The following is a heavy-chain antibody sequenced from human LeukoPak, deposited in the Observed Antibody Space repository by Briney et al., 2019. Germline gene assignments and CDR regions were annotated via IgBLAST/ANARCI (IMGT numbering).Heavy chain of an antibody. V-gene: IGHV3-33*01. CDR2: IWSDGTNQ. CDR1: GFTFSHYG. CDR3: ARDAQRGFDY. J-gene: IGHJ4*02. Sequence: GGSLRLSCAASGFTFSHYGMHWVRQAPGKGLEWVSVIWSDGTNQFYADSVKGRFTISRDDSQKTVSLQMSSLRGEDTAIYYCARDAQRGFDYWGQGTLVTVSS.